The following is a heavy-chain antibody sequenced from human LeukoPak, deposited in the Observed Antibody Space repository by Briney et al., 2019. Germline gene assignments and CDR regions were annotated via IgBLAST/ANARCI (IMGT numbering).Heavy chain of an antibody. Sequence: GGFLRLSCAASGFTFSSYSMNWVRQAPGKGLEWVSHISSSGSAKYYADSVKGRFTISRDNAKNSLYLQMNSLRDEDTAVFYCASGSGHWGQGTLVTVSS. D-gene: IGHD2-2*03. CDR1: GFTFSSYS. V-gene: IGHV3-48*02. J-gene: IGHJ4*02. CDR2: ISSSGSAK. CDR3: ASGSGH.